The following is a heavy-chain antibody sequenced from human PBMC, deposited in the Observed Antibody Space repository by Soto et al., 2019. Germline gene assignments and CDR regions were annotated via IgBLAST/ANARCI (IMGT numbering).Heavy chain of an antibody. V-gene: IGHV4-59*06. J-gene: IGHJ4*02. D-gene: IGHD5-18*01. CDR2: IYYSGST. CDR1: GGSISSYY. Sequence: SETLSLTCTVSGGSISSYYWSWIRQHPGKGLEWIGYIYYSGSTYYNPSLKSRVTISVDTSKNQFSLKLSSVTAADTAVYYCARSVGYSYGYGYYFDYWGQGTLVTVSS. CDR3: ARSVGYSYGYGYYFDY.